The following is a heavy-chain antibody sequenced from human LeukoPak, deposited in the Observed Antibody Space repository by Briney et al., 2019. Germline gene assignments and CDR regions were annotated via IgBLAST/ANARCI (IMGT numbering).Heavy chain of an antibody. J-gene: IGHJ6*03. V-gene: IGHV4-59*01. CDR3: TRARWFGELYYYFYYMDV. CDR1: GGSISGYY. CDR2: SYYSGNT. Sequence: SETLSLTCTVSGGSISGYYWSWIRQPPGKGLEWVAYSYYSGNTNYNPSLKSRVTISVDTPRNQFSLKLSSVTAADTAVYFCTRARWFGELYYYFYYMDVWGKGTTVTISS. D-gene: IGHD3-10*01.